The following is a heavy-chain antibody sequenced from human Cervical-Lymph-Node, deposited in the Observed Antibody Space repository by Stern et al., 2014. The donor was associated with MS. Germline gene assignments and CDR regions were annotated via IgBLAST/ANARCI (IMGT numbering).Heavy chain of an antibody. CDR3: ARQDDFWVDY. Sequence: VHLVESGGALVKPGGSLVISCAASGFTFSDYYMTWIRQSPGTGLEWVSHISTNGRSIYYADSVKGRFTISWDNHKNSLYLQMNGLRADDTAVYYCARQDDFWVDYWGQGTLVTVSS. CDR1: GFTFSDYY. V-gene: IGHV3-11*01. J-gene: IGHJ4*02. CDR2: ISTNGRSI. D-gene: IGHD3-3*01.